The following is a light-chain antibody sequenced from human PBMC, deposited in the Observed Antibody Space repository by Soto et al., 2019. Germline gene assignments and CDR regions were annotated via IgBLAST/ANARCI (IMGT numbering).Light chain of an antibody. CDR3: SSYAGSNIYVV. V-gene: IGLV2-8*01. Sequence: QSALTQPPSASGSPGQSVTISCTGTSSDVGGYNYVSWYQQHPGKAPKLMLYEVSTRPSGVPDRFSGSKSGNTASLTVSGLQAEDEADYYCSSYAGSNIYVVFGGGTQLTVL. J-gene: IGLJ2*01. CDR2: EVS. CDR1: SSDVGGYNY.